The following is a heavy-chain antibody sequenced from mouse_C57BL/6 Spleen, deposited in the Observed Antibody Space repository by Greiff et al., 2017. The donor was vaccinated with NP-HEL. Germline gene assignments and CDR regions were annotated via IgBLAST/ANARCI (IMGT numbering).Heavy chain of an antibody. CDR2: INPNNGGT. CDR1: GYTFTDYN. J-gene: IGHJ1*03. V-gene: IGHV1-18*01. Sequence: VQLQQSGPELVKPGASVKIPCKASGYTFTDYNMDWVKQSHGKSLEWIGDINPNNGGTIYNQKFKGKATLTVDKSSSTAYMELRSLTSEDTAVYYCARVKISHWYFDVWGTGTTVTVSS. CDR3: ARVKISHWYFDV.